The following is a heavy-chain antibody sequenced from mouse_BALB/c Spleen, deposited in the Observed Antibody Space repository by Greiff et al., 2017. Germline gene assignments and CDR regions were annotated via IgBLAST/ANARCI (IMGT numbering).Heavy chain of an antibody. Sequence: QVQLKQSGAELMKPGASVKISCKATGYTFSSYWIEWVKQRPGHGLEWIGEILPGSGSTNYNEKFKGKATFTADTSSNTAYMQLSSLTSEDSAVYYCANYYGSSHPWFAYWGQGTLVTVAA. D-gene: IGHD1-1*01. V-gene: IGHV1-9*01. CDR2: ILPGSGST. J-gene: IGHJ3*01. CDR1: GYTFSSYW. CDR3: ANYYGSSHPWFAY.